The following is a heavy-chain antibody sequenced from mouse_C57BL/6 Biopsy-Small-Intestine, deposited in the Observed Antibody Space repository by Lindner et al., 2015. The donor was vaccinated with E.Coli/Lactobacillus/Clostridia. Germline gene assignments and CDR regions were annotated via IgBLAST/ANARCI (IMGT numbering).Heavy chain of an antibody. Sequence: VQLQESGPELVKPGASVKISCKASGYSFTGYYMNWVKQSPEKSLEWIGEINPSTGGTTYNQKFKAKATLTVDKSSSTAYMQLKSLTSEDSAVYYCARLGYDGSYRGQGTTLTVSS. CDR2: INPSTGGT. V-gene: IGHV1-42*01. CDR1: GYSFTGYY. J-gene: IGHJ2*01. CDR3: ARLGYDGSY. D-gene: IGHD2-3*01.